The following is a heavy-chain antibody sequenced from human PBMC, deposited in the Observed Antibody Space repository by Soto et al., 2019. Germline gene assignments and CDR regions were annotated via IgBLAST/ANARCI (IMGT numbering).Heavy chain of an antibody. D-gene: IGHD2-21*02. V-gene: IGHV4-59*01. CDR2: IYYSGST. Sequence: QVQLQESGPGLVKPSETLSLTCTVSGGSISSYYWSWIRQPPGKGLEWIGYIYYSGSTNYNPSLKGRVTISVATSKNKFSLKLSAVTAADTAVYYCARDPTVVTPDLYSSYYGMDVWGQGTTVTVSS. J-gene: IGHJ6*02. CDR3: ARDPTVVTPDLYSSYYGMDV. CDR1: GGSISSYY.